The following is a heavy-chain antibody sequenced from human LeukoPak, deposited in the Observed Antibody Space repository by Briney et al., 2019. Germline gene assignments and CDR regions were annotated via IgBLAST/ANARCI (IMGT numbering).Heavy chain of an antibody. CDR2: FDPEDGET. V-gene: IGHV1-24*01. CDR1: GYTLTELS. CDR3: ARDQGDYVWGSYPNNWFDP. Sequence: ASVKVSCKVSGYTLTELSMRWVRQAPGKGLEWMGGFDPEDGETIYAQKFQGWVTMTRDTSISTAYMELSRLRSDDTAVYYCARDQGDYVWGSYPNNWFDPWGQGTLVTVSS. J-gene: IGHJ5*02. D-gene: IGHD3-16*02.